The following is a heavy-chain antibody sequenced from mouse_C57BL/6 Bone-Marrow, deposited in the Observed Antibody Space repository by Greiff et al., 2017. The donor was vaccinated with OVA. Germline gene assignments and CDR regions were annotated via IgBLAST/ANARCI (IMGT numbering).Heavy chain of an antibody. CDR1: GYTFTDYY. J-gene: IGHJ3*01. Sequence: EVKLQESGPVLVKPGASVKMSCKASGYTFTDYYMNWVKQSHGKSLEWIGVINPYNGGTSYNQKFKGKATLTVDKSSSTAYMELNSLTSEDSAVYYCARFPYGSSAWFAYWGQGTLVTVSA. CDR2: INPYNGGT. V-gene: IGHV1-19*01. D-gene: IGHD1-1*01. CDR3: ARFPYGSSAWFAY.